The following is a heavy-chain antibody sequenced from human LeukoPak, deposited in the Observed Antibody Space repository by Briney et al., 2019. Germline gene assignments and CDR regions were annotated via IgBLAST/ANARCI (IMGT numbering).Heavy chain of an antibody. Sequence: PGGSLRLSCAASGFTFSSFAMSWVRQAPGKGLEWVSGISGSGGNTYYADSVKGRLTISRDNSKNTLYLQMNSLRADDTAEYYCAKDVRYSNTWFPFDYWGQGTLVTVSS. CDR2: ISGSGGNT. V-gene: IGHV3-23*01. D-gene: IGHD6-13*01. CDR1: GFTFSSFA. J-gene: IGHJ4*02. CDR3: AKDVRYSNTWFPFDY.